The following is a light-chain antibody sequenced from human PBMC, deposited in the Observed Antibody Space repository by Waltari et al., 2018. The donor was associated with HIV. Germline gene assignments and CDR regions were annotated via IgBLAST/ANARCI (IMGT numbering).Light chain of an antibody. Sequence: SYVLTQPPSVSVAPGQTARITFGGDNIGTKSVHWYQQNPGQAPVLVVYDDRDRPSGIPERFSGSNSGNTATLTVSRVEVGDEADYYCQVWDGSSDHWVFGGGTKLTVL. CDR3: QVWDGSSDHWV. CDR1: NIGTKS. J-gene: IGLJ3*02. CDR2: DDR. V-gene: IGLV3-21*02.